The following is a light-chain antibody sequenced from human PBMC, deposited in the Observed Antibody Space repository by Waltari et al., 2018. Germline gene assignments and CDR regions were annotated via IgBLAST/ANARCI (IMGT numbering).Light chain of an antibody. CDR3: CSYADSNTYVV. CDR1: STDVGSYNL. J-gene: IGLJ2*01. Sequence: QSALTQPASVSGSPGQSLPISCTGSSTDVGSYNLVSCYQQPPDKAPQLLIYEVSARPSGVSNRFSGSKSGNTASLTISGLQAEDEADYYCCSYADSNTYVVFGGGTKLTVL. CDR2: EVS. V-gene: IGLV2-23*02.